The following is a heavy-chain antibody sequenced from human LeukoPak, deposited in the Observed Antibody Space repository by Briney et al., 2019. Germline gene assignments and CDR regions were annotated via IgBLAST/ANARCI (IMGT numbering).Heavy chain of an antibody. V-gene: IGHV1-18*01. CDR1: GYTFSSYG. J-gene: IGHJ4*02. D-gene: IGHD3-16*02. CDR3: ARDQYDSVWGSHRPYFDY. CDR2: ISVHNGNP. Sequence: ASVKVSCKAYGYTFSSYGISWVRQAPGQGLEWMGWISVHNGNPEYAQKFQGRVIMTTDTFTSTAYMELRSLRTDDTDVYYCARDQYDSVWGSHRPYFDYWGQGTLVTVSS.